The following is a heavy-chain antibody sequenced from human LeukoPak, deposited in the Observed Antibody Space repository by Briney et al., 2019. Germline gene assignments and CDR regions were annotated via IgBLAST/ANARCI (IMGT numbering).Heavy chain of an antibody. CDR1: GGSISSYY. Sequence: PSETLSLTCTVSGGSISSYYWSWIRQPPGKGLEWIGYIYYSGNTNYNYNPSLKSRVTISVDTSKNQFSLKLSSVTAADTAVYYCARDASTSNAFDIWGQGTMVTVSS. D-gene: IGHD2-2*01. J-gene: IGHJ3*02. CDR2: IYYSGNTNY. CDR3: ARDASTSNAFDI. V-gene: IGHV4-59*01.